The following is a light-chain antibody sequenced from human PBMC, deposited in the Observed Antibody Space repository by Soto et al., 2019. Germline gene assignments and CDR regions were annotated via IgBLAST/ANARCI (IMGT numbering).Light chain of an antibody. CDR1: QSVSSY. CDR2: GAS. J-gene: IGKJ4*01. V-gene: IGKV3D-15*01. CDR3: QQYANWPPRLT. Sequence: EILLTQSPATLSVSPGEGATLSCRASQSVSSYLAWCQQKPGQAPRLLIHGASIRAAGIPARFSGSGSGTDFTLSISSLQSADSAIYYCQQYANWPPRLTFGGGTKVEVK.